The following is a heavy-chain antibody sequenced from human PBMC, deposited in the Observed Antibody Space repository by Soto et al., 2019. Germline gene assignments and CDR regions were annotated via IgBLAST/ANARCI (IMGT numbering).Heavy chain of an antibody. D-gene: IGHD3-10*01. CDR1: DETFNFYS. CDR3: ASSYGSGYRAFDY. Sequence: QVQLVQSGAEVKRPGSSEKVSCKGSDETFNFYSINWVRQAPGLGLEWMGRVNPIVSMSNYAQKFQGRVTMTADKSTSTAYMELSSLRSEDTAIYYCASSYGSGYRAFDYWGQGALVTVSS. V-gene: IGHV1-69*02. J-gene: IGHJ4*02. CDR2: VNPIVSMS.